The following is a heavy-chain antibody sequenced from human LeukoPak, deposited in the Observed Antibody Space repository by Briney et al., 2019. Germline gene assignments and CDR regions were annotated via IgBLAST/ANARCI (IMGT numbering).Heavy chain of an antibody. Sequence: PGGSLRLSCAASGFTFSSYAMSWVSQAPGKGLEWVSVISGSGGSTYYADSVKGRFTISRDNSKNTLYLHMNSLRAEDTAAYYCSKRGETGTKYFDYWGQGTLVTVSS. J-gene: IGHJ4*02. CDR3: SKRGETGTKYFDY. CDR2: ISGSGGST. D-gene: IGHD1-1*01. V-gene: IGHV3-23*01. CDR1: GFTFSSYA.